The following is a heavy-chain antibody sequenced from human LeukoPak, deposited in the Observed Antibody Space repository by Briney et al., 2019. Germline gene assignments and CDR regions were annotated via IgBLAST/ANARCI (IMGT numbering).Heavy chain of an antibody. CDR3: AKDRTVGASYWYFDL. V-gene: IGHV3-53*01. CDR2: IYSGGST. Sequence: GGSLRLSCAASGFTVGSNYMSWVRQAPGKGLEWVSVIYSGGSTYYADFVKGRFTISRDSSKNTLFLQMNTLRAEDTAIYYCAKDRTVGASYWYFDLWGRGTLVTVSS. J-gene: IGHJ2*01. D-gene: IGHD1-26*01. CDR1: GFTVGSNY.